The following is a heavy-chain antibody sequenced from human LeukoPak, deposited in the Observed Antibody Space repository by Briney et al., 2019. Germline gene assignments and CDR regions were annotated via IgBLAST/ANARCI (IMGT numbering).Heavy chain of an antibody. J-gene: IGHJ3*02. Sequence: GGFLRLSLAALGLAFSSYGMTWGRPAPGKGLRWVSAISGSGGSTYYADSVKGRFTISRDNSKNTLYLQMNSLRAEDTAVYYCAKAVYDAFDIWGQGTMVTVSS. CDR3: AKAVYDAFDI. CDR1: GLAFSSYG. CDR2: ISGSGGST. V-gene: IGHV3-23*01.